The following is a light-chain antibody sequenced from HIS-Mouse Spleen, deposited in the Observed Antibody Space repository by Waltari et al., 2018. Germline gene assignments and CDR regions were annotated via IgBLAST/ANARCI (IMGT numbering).Light chain of an antibody. CDR3: CSYAGSSTWV. CDR1: SSDVGSYNL. J-gene: IGLJ3*02. CDR2: EGS. V-gene: IGLV2-23*01. Sequence: QSALTQPASVSGSPGQSITISCTGTSSDVGSYNLVSWYQQHPGKAPKPMIYEGSKRPSGFSNRFPGSKSGNTASRTISGLQAEDEADYYCCSYAGSSTWVFGGGTKLTVL.